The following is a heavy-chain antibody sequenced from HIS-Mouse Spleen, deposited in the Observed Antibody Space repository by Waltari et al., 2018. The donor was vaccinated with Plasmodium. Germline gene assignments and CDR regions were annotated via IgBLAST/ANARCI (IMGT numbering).Heavy chain of an antibody. J-gene: IGHJ2*01. CDR2: INHSGST. V-gene: IGHV4-34*01. CDR1: AGYFSGYY. D-gene: IGHD3-10*01. Sequence: QVQLQQWGAGLLKPSETLSLTCAVYAGYFSGYYWSWIRQPPGKGMEWIREINHSGSTNANPCLNGRVPISGAPSKNQCALKLGSVTAADTAVYYCARGLRGHYWYFDLLGRGTLVTVSS. CDR3: ARGLRGHYWYFDL.